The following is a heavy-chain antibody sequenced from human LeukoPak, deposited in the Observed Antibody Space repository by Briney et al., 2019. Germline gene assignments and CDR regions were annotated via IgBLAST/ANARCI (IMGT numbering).Heavy chain of an antibody. CDR2: IRAKAHGGTI. CDR3: TTDGVGVEGATYDN. V-gene: IGHV3-15*01. J-gene: IGHJ4*02. D-gene: IGHD1-26*01. Sequence: SGGSLRLSCAASGFTFINAWMAWVRQAPGKGLEWVGRIRAKAHGGTIEYAAPVKGRFTISRDDSKNTLYLQMNSLKTEDTAVYYCTTDGVGVEGATYDNWGQGTLVSVSS. CDR1: GFTFINAW.